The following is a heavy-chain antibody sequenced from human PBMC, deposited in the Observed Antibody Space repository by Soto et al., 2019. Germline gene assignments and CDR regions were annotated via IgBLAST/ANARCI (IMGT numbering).Heavy chain of an antibody. CDR2: MNPNSGNT. J-gene: IGHJ4*02. Sequence: ASVKVSCKASGYTFTSYAMHWVRQATGQGLEWMGWMNPNSGNTGYAQKFQGRVTMTRNTSISTAYMELSSPRSEDMAVYYCARTLYGDNVDYWGQGTLVTVSS. D-gene: IGHD4-17*01. V-gene: IGHV1-8*02. CDR3: ARTLYGDNVDY. CDR1: GYTFTSYA.